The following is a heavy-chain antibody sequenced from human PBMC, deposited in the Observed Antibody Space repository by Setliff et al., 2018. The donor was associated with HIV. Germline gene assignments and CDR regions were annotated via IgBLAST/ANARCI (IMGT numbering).Heavy chain of an antibody. CDR2: IIPIFGTA. J-gene: IGHJ4*02. CDR3: ATVIYYSSGSYSLDY. CDR1: GDTLSNYA. D-gene: IGHD3-10*01. V-gene: IGHV1-69*06. Sequence: SVKVSCKASGDTLSNYAISWVRQDPGQGLEWMGGIIPIFGTANYAQKFEGRVTITADKATGKAYLEVSSLRSEDTAVYYCATVIYYSSGSYSLDYWGQPTLVTGSS.